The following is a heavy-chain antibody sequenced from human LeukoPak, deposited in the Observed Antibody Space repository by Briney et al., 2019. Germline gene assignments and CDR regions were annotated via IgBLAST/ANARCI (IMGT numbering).Heavy chain of an antibody. D-gene: IGHD6-13*01. CDR3: ARVPRIAAASTDFDY. Sequence: ASVKVSCKASGYTFTSYGISWVRQAPGQGLEWMGWISAYNGNTNYAQKFQGRVTITADKSTSTAYMELSSLRSEDTAVYYCARVPRIAAASTDFDYWGQGTLVTVSS. CDR1: GYTFTSYG. CDR2: ISAYNGNT. V-gene: IGHV1-18*01. J-gene: IGHJ4*02.